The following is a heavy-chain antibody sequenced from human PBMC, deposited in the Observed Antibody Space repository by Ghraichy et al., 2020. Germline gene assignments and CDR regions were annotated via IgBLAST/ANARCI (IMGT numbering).Heavy chain of an antibody. CDR1: GFTFSSYD. CDR2: VTGSGDRT. V-gene: IGHV3-23*01. Sequence: GESLNISCAASGFTFSSYDMSWVRQAPGKGLEWVSTVTGSGDRTYYADSVKGRFTISRDNSKNTLYLQMNSLRAEDTAVYYCAKALRYFDWDYWGQGTLVTVSS. CDR3: AKALRYFDWDY. D-gene: IGHD3-9*01. J-gene: IGHJ4*02.